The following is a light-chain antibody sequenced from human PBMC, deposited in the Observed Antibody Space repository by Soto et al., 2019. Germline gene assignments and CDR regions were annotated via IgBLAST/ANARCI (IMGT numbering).Light chain of an antibody. Sequence: ESVLRQSPGTLSLSPGDRATLSCRASQGVCTDCLAWYQQKLGQAPRLLIYGASSRATGIPDRFSGNGSGTDFTLTISRLVPEDLAVYHCHQYGSTPFTFGPGTKVDIK. V-gene: IGKV3-20*01. J-gene: IGKJ3*01. CDR2: GAS. CDR3: HQYGSTPFT. CDR1: QGVCTDC.